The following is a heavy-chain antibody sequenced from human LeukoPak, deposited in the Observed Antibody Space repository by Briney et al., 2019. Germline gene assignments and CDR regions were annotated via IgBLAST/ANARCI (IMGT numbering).Heavy chain of an antibody. Sequence: PGGSLRLSCAASGFTFSSYAMHWVRQAPGKGLEWVAVISYDGSNKYYADSVKGRFTISRDNSKNTLYLQMNSLRAEDTAVYYCAREGATYWGQGTLVTVSS. CDR1: GFTFSSYA. D-gene: IGHD4/OR15-4a*01. J-gene: IGHJ4*02. CDR3: AREGATY. CDR2: ISYDGSNK. V-gene: IGHV3-30*04.